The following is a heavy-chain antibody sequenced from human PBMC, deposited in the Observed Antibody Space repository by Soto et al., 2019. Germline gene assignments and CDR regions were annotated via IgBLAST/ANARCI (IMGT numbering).Heavy chain of an antibody. CDR1: RDTFTSYY. D-gene: IGHD3-9*01. CDR3: ARSSGGNFDIIIEGTNWFDS. Sequence: XSVKVSCTAPRDTFTSYYSHWVRQAPGEGLECMGGINHHSGTTTCAHKFKGRVTLTRDTYAITAYMQLSSLTSEETAMYYCARSSGGNFDIIIEGTNWFDSWGQGTLVTVSS. CDR2: INHHSGTT. J-gene: IGHJ5*01. V-gene: IGHV1-2*02.